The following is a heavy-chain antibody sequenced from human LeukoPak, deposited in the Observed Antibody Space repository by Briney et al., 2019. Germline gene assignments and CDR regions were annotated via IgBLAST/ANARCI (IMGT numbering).Heavy chain of an antibody. D-gene: IGHD2-2*03. CDR1: GFTFSSYA. V-gene: IGHV3-23*01. Sequence: GGSLRLSCAASGFTFSSYAKSWVRQAPGKGLEWVSAISGSGGSTYYADSVKGRFTISRDNSKNTLYLQMNSLRAEDTAVYYCALGYCSSTSCPNWFDPWGQGTLVTVSS. CDR2: ISGSGGST. J-gene: IGHJ5*02. CDR3: ALGYCSSTSCPNWFDP.